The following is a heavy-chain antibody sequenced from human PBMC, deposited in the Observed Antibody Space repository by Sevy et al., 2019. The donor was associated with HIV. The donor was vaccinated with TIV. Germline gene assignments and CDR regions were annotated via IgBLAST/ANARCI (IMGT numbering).Heavy chain of an antibody. Sequence: GGSLRLSCTASGFTFGDYCMSWVRQAPGKGLEWVAFLKSDVYGGTVDHAASVRGRFVISRDDSKTIAYLQMNDLKTEDTGVYYCSGWIAAQSIFDYWGQGALVTVSS. D-gene: IGHD6-13*01. J-gene: IGHJ4*02. CDR3: SGWIAAQSIFDY. CDR2: LKSDVYGGTV. V-gene: IGHV3-49*04. CDR1: GFTFGDYC.